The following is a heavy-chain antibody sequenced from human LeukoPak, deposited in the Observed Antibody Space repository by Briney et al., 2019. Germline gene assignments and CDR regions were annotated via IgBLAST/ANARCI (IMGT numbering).Heavy chain of an antibody. CDR3: ARVGDIDAFDI. Sequence: AGGSLRLSCAASGFTFSNYAIHWVRQAPGKGLEYVSAISRSGGTTYYANSVKGRFTISRDNSKNTLFLQMGSLRTEDMAVYYCARVGDIDAFDIWGQGTMVTVSS. CDR2: ISRSGGTT. J-gene: IGHJ3*02. CDR1: GFTFSNYA. V-gene: IGHV3-64*01. D-gene: IGHD4-17*01.